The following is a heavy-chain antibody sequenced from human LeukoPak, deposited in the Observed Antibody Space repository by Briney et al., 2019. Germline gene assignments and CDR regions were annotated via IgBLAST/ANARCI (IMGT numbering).Heavy chain of an antibody. Sequence: PGGSLRLSCAASGFTVSSNYMSWVRQAPGKGLEWVSIIYSGGSTYYTDSVEGRFTISRDGSRNTLYLQMNSLRAEDTAVYYCARDLNYVDVWGKGTTVTVSS. V-gene: IGHV3-66*02. CDR3: ARDLNYVDV. CDR1: GFTVSSNY. J-gene: IGHJ6*03. CDR2: IYSGGST.